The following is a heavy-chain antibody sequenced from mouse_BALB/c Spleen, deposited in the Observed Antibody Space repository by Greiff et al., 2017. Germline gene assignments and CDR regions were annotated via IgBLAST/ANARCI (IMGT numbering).Heavy chain of an antibody. CDR3: ARCYYGSSYRDYYAMDY. J-gene: IGHJ4*01. D-gene: IGHD1-1*01. CDR1: GYAFTNYL. CDR2: INPGSGGT. Sequence: QVQLQQSGAELVRPGTSVKVSCKASGYAFTNYLIEWVKQRPGQGLEWIGVINPGSGGTNYNEKFKGKATLTADKSSSTAYMQLSSLTSDDSAVYFCARCYYGSSYRDYYAMDYWGQGTSVTVSS. V-gene: IGHV1-54*01.